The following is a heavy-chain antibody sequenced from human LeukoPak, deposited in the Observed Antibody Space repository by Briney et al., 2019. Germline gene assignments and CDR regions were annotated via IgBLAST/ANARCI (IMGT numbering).Heavy chain of an antibody. CDR2: ISSSDSTI. CDR3: ARDNYYDSSGHPRGYYYYGMDV. CDR1: GFTFSSYT. Sequence: RGSLKLSCAASGFTFSSYTMNWVRQAPEKGLEWLSYISSSDSTIYYADSVKGRFTISRDNAKNSLYLQMNSLRAEDTAVYYCARDNYYDSSGHPRGYYYYGMDVWGQGTTVTVSS. J-gene: IGHJ6*02. D-gene: IGHD3-22*01. V-gene: IGHV3-48*01.